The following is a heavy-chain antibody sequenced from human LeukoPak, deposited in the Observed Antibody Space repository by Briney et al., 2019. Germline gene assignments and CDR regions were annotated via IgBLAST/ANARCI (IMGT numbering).Heavy chain of an antibody. CDR2: IIPIFGTA. V-gene: IGHV1-69*13. CDR3: ARVYYDSSGYYYFGYYYYYMDV. Sequence: SVKVSCKASGGTFSSYAISWVRQAPGQGLEWMGGIIPIFGTANYAQKFQGRVTITADESTSTAYMELSSLRSEDTAVYYCARVYYDSSGYYYFGYYYYYMDVWGKGTTVTVSS. CDR1: GGTFSSYA. D-gene: IGHD3-22*01. J-gene: IGHJ6*03.